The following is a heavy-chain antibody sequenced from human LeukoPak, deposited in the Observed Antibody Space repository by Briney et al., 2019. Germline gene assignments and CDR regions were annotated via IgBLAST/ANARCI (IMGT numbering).Heavy chain of an antibody. CDR3: ARVVGATSQDTFDI. Sequence: RPSETLSLTCTASGGSINSYYWSWIRQPPGKGLEWIGYIYYSGSTNYNPSLMSRVTISVDTSKTQFSLKLSSVTAADTAVYYCARVVGATSQDTFDIWGQRTMVTVSS. J-gene: IGHJ3*02. D-gene: IGHD1-26*01. CDR1: GGSINSYY. V-gene: IGHV4-59*01. CDR2: IYYSGST.